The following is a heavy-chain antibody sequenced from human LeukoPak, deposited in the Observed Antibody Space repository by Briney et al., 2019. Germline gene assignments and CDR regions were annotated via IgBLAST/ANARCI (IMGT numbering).Heavy chain of an antibody. CDR3: ARKRGWYYFDY. D-gene: IGHD6-19*01. CDR1: GGSISSNNW. CDR2: IYHSGTA. J-gene: IGHJ4*01. V-gene: IGHV4/OR15-8*01. Sequence: SETLSLTCAVSGGSISSNNWWSWVRQPPGKGLEWIGEIYHSGTANYNPSLKSRVTISVDKSKNQFSLKLGSVTAADTAVYYCARKRGWYYFDYWGHGTLVTVSS.